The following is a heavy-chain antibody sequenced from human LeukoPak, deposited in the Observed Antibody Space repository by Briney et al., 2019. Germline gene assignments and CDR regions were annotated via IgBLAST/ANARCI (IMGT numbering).Heavy chain of an antibody. CDR2: ISSSSTT. V-gene: IGHV3-48*01. CDR1: GFTFSSYS. Sequence: PGGSLRLSCAASGFTFSSYSMNWVRQAPGKGLEWVSYISSSSTTYYADSVKGRFTISRDNAKNSLYLQMNSLRAEDTAVYYCARDPLEDIVVVVGRNWGQGTLVTVSS. CDR3: ARDPLEDIVVVVGRN. D-gene: IGHD2-15*01. J-gene: IGHJ4*02.